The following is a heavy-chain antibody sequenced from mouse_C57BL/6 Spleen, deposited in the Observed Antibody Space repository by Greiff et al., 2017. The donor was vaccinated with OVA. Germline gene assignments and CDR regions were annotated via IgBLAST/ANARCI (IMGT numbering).Heavy chain of an antibody. Sequence: VQLQQPGAELVKPGASVKLSCKASGYTFTSYWMQWVKQRPGQGLEWIGEIDPSDSYTTYNQKFKGKATLTVDTSSSTAYMQLSSLTSEDSAVYYCARSLLLGYFDVWGTGTTVTVSS. D-gene: IGHD1-1*01. V-gene: IGHV1-50*01. CDR1: GYTFTSYW. J-gene: IGHJ1*03. CDR3: ARSLLLGYFDV. CDR2: IDPSDSYT.